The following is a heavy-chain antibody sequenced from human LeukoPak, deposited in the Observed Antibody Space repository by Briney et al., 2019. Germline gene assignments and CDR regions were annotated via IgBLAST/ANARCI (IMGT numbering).Heavy chain of an antibody. CDR3: AKDIGDTAMGSFDD. D-gene: IGHD5-18*01. CDR1: GFTFDDYT. Sequence: GGSLRLSCAASGFTFDDYTMHWVRHAPGKVLEWVCLISCDGDSTYANSVKGRFTISRDNSKSSLYLEMNSLRTEDTAMYYCAKDIGDTAMGSFDDWGQGTLVTVSS. CDR2: ISCDGDST. V-gene: IGHV3-43*01. J-gene: IGHJ4*02.